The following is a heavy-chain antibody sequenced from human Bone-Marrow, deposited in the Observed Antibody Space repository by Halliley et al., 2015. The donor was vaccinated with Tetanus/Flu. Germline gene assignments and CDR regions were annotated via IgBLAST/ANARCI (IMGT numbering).Heavy chain of an antibody. Sequence: SGGSTYHADPVNGRCTISRHHSKNPLYLQMNSVRAEGPAVYYCSRGGSHWNDGYSPFYRGMDVWGQGTTVTVSS. J-gene: IGHJ6*02. V-gene: IGHV3-53*04. CDR2: SGGST. D-gene: IGHD1-1*01. CDR3: SRGGSHWNDGYSPFYRGMDV.